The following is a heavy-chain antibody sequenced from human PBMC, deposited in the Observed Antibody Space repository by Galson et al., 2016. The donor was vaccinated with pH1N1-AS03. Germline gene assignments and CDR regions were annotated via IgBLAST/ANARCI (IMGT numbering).Heavy chain of an antibody. J-gene: IGHJ6*02. CDR2: ISGYNGNT. CDR1: GYTFTNYG. CDR3: ARDAGALYYYYGLDV. Sequence: SVKVSCKASGYTFTNYGFNWVRQAPGQGLEWMGWISGYNGNTNYAQSLQGRVTMTTDTSTSTAYMELRSLRSDDTAVYYCARDAGALYYYYGLDVWGQGTTVTVSS. V-gene: IGHV1-18*04.